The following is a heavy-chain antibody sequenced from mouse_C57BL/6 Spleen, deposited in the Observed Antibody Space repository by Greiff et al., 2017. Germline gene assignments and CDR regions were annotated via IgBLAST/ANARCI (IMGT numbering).Heavy chain of an antibody. CDR1: GYTFTSYW. V-gene: IGHV1-61*01. J-gene: IGHJ2*01. Sequence: QSCKASGYTFTSYWMDWVKQRPGQGLEWIGNIYPSDSETHYNQKFKDKATLTVDKSSSTAYMQLSSLTSEDSAVYYCARKGIYYGNFYFDYWGQGTTLTVSS. CDR2: IYPSDSET. CDR3: ARKGIYYGNFYFDY. D-gene: IGHD2-1*01.